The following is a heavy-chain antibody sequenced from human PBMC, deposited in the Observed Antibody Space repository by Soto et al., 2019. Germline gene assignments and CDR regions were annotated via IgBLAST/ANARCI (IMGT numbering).Heavy chain of an antibody. CDR1: AFTFDDYA. D-gene: IGHD6-6*01. J-gene: IGHJ4*02. V-gene: IGHV3-9*01. CDR2: LSRNSGSI. CDR3: ARGVGYSSSFLFDY. Sequence: HLGGTLRLYCASSAFTFDDYAMCSARHAPGNGLEGVSGLSRNSGSISYADSVKGRFTISRGNAKNFLYVQMYSQRDADTTVYSRARGVGYSSSFLFDYWGQGTLVTVSS.